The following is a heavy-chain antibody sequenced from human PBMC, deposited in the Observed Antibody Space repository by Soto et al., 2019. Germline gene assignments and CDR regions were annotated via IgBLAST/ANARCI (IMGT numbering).Heavy chain of an antibody. Sequence: QVQLVQSGAEVKKPGASVKVSCKASGYTFTNYDINWVRQATGQGLEWMGWMNPNSGNTGYAQKLQGRVTITRNTSIRTAYMELSSLRSEDTAVYYCARGGYCSNGVCYGLDVWGQGTTVTVSS. CDR3: ARGGYCSNGVCYGLDV. J-gene: IGHJ6*02. V-gene: IGHV1-8*03. D-gene: IGHD2-8*01. CDR2: MNPNSGNT. CDR1: GYTFTNYD.